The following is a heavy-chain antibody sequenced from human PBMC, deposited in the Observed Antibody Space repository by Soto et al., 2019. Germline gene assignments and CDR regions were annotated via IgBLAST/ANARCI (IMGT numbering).Heavy chain of an antibody. D-gene: IGHD3-22*01. J-gene: IGHJ4*02. V-gene: IGHV1-46*01. CDR2: INPSGGST. CDR1: GSTFTRYY. Sequence: ASVKVSCKASGSTFTRYYVHWVRQAPGQGLEWMGMINPSGGSTSYAQKFQARVTMTRDTSTSTVYMELSSVRSEDTTVYYCARDPYYYDSSRPAPGRLRVCGQGTLVTVS. CDR3: ARDPYYYDSSRPAPGRLRV.